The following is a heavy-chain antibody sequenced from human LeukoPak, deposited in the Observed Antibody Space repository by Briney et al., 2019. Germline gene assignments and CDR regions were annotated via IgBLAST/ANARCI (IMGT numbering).Heavy chain of an antibody. J-gene: IGHJ4*02. CDR2: ISGSGGST. V-gene: IGHV3-23*01. CDR1: GFTFSSYA. D-gene: IGHD3-22*01. CDR3: AKGGFGIVVVISASGDY. Sequence: PGGSLRLSCAASGFTFSSYAMIWVRQAPGKGLEWVSAISGSGGSTYYADSVKGRFTISRDNSKNTLYLQMNSLRAEDTAVYYCAKGGFGIVVVISASGDYWGQGTLVTVSS.